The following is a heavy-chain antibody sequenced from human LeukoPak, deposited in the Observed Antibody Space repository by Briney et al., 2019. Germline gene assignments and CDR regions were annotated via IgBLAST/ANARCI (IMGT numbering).Heavy chain of an antibody. J-gene: IGHJ2*01. CDR1: GGSISSYY. D-gene: IGHD3-22*01. CDR2: IHYSGST. Sequence: PSETLSLTCTVSGGSISSYYWSWIRQPPGKGLEWIGYIHYSGSTNYNPSLKSRVTISVDTSKNQFSLKLSSVTAADTAVYYCASPAVVKGWWYFDLWGRGTLVTVSS. CDR3: ASPAVVKGWWYFDL. V-gene: IGHV4-59*01.